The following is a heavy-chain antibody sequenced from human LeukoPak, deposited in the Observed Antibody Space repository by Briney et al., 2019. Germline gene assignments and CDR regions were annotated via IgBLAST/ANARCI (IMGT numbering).Heavy chain of an antibody. CDR1: GYSISSGYY. D-gene: IGHD1-26*01. CDR2: IYYSGST. J-gene: IGHJ4*02. CDR3: ARYSGSYYSQPFDY. Sequence: TPSETLSLTCAVSGYSISSGYYWGWLRQPPGKGLEWIGSIYYSGSTYYNPSLKSRVTISVDTSKNQFSLKLSSVTAADTAVYYCARYSGSYYSQPFDYWGQGTLVTVSS. V-gene: IGHV4-38-2*01.